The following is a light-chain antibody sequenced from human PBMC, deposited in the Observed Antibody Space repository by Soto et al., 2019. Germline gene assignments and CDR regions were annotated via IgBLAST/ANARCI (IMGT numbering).Light chain of an antibody. J-gene: IGLJ3*02. CDR2: DVN. Sequence: QSALTQPASVSGSPGQLITISCTGTSSDVGRYNYVSWYRQHPGTAPKLIISDVNSRPSGISNRFSGSKSGNTASLTISGLQAEDEAYYYCCSYVGNYAWVFGGGTKLTVL. V-gene: IGLV2-14*01. CDR1: SSDVGRYNY. CDR3: CSYVGNYAWV.